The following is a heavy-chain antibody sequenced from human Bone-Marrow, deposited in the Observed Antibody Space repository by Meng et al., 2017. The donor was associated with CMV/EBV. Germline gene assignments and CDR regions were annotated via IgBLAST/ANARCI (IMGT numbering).Heavy chain of an antibody. Sequence: GESLKISCAASGFTFSSYSMNWVRQAPGKGLEWVSSISSSSSYIYYADSVKGRFTISRDNAKNSLYLQMNSLRAEDTAVYYCAREIGTSGLRWFRDGRLGDWGQGTLVTVSS. CDR2: ISSSSSYI. CDR3: AREIGTSGLRWFRDGRLGD. V-gene: IGHV3-21*01. D-gene: IGHD3-10*01. J-gene: IGHJ4*02. CDR1: GFTFSSYS.